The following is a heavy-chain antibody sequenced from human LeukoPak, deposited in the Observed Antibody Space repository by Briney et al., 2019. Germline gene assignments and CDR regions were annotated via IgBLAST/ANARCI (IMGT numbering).Heavy chain of an antibody. D-gene: IGHD3-10*01. V-gene: IGHV1-2*02. CDR2: INPNSGGT. CDR1: GYTFTGYY. CDR3: ARDTRDRDYYGSGSYFDY. J-gene: IGHJ4*02. Sequence: ASVKVSCKASGYTFTGYYMHWVRQAPGQGLEWMGWINPNSGGTNYAQKFQGRVTMTRGTSISTAYMELSRLGSDDTAVYYCARDTRDRDYYGSGSYFDYWGQGTLVTVSS.